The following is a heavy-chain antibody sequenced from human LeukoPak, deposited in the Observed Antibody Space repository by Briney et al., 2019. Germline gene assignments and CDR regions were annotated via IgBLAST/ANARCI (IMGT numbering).Heavy chain of an antibody. D-gene: IGHD3-3*01. J-gene: IGHJ6*02. CDR3: ARGREVGYYDFWSGYYRYGMDV. V-gene: IGHV4-34*01. Sequence: PSETLSLTCAVYGGSFSGYYWSWIRQPPGKGLGWIGEINHSGSTNYNPSLKSRVTISVDTSKNQFSLKLSSVTAADTAVYYCARGREVGYYDFWSGYYRYGMDVWGQGTTVTVSS. CDR2: INHSGST. CDR1: GGSFSGYY.